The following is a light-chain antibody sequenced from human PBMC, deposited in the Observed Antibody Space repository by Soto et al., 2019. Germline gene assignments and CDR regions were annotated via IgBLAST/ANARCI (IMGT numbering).Light chain of an antibody. CDR2: GAS. CDR1: QSVSSN. V-gene: IGKV3-20*01. J-gene: IGKJ1*01. Sequence: EIVMTQSPATLSVSPWERATISCRASQSVSSNLAWYQQKPGQAPRLLIYGASNRATGIPDRFSGSGSGTDFTLTISRLEPEDFAVYYCQQYGSSGTFGQGTKVDIK. CDR3: QQYGSSGT.